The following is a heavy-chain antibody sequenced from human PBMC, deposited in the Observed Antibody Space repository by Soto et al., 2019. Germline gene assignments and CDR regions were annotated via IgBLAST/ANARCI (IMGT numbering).Heavy chain of an antibody. CDR3: ARWPQPRYTADPYAVDV. CDR2: IVPSLDTT. D-gene: IGHD3-16*02. J-gene: IGHJ6*02. V-gene: IGHV1-69*11. Sequence: QVHLVQSGTEVKKPGSSVKVSCKASGGTFSSSGFSWVRQAPGQGLEWMGMIVPSLDTTNYAQKFQARVTITADEVTSTAYMEVRRLRSEDTALYYCARWPQPRYTADPYAVDVWGQGTRVIVSS. CDR1: GGTFSSSG.